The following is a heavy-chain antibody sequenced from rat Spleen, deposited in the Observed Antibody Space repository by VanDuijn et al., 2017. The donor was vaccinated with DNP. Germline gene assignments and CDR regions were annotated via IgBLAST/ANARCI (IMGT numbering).Heavy chain of an antibody. D-gene: IGHD1-11*01. Sequence: EVQLVESGGGLVQPGRSLKLSCAASGFMFSNYWMTWIRQAPGKGLEWVAYISTGGGSTYYRDSVKGRFTISRDNAKSTLYLQMDSLKSEDTATYYCALGGNWFAYWGQGTLVTVSS. CDR1: GFMFSNYW. V-gene: IGHV5-27*01. CDR3: ALGGNWFAY. CDR2: ISTGGGST. J-gene: IGHJ3*01.